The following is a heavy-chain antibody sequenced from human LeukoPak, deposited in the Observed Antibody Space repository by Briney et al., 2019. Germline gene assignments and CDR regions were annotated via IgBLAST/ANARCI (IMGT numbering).Heavy chain of an antibody. CDR1: GYSINNYW. J-gene: IGHJ5*02. V-gene: IGHV5-51*01. Sequence: PGESLKISCKGSGYSINNYWIGWVRQMPGKGLEWMGIIYPADSDIRYSPSFQGQVTISADKSISTAYLQWSSLTASDTAMYYCARQEYCSGGSCYTWFDPWGQGTLVTVSS. CDR3: ARQEYCSGGSCYTWFDP. D-gene: IGHD2-15*01. CDR2: IYPADSDI.